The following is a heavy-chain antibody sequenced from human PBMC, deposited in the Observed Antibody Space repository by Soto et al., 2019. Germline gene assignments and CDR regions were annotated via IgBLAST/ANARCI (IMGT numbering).Heavy chain of an antibody. CDR3: ATYISLDY. CDR1: GFTVSNNY. J-gene: IGHJ4*02. Sequence: EVQLVETGGGLIQPGGSLRLSCAASGFTVSNNYMSWVRQAPGKGLEWVSLSYSGGSTYYADSVKGRFTISRDNSKNTLYLQMNSLRAEDTAVYYCATYISLDYWGQGTLVTVSS. D-gene: IGHD2-2*02. CDR2: SYSGGST. V-gene: IGHV3-53*02.